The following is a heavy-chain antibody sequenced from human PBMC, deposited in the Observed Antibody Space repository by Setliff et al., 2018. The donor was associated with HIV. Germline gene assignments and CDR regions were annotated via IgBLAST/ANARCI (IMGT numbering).Heavy chain of an antibody. CDR3: ARGTLNYLDY. CDR2: VYYRGST. CDR1: GDSVNNGGFF. V-gene: IGHV4-61*08. J-gene: IGHJ4*02. D-gene: IGHD2-8*01. Sequence: SETLSLTCSVTGDSVNNGGFFWNWIRQTPGKGQEWIGNVYYRGSTKYNPSLKSRVTLSVDTSKNQFDLKVNSVTAADTAVYYCARGTLNYLDYWGQGALVTVSS.